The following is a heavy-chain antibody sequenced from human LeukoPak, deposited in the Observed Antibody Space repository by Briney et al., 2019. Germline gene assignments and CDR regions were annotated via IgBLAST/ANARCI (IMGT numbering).Heavy chain of an antibody. V-gene: IGHV3-23*01. D-gene: IGHD3-16*02. CDR3: AKAGLRLGELSSYFDY. CDR1: GFTFSSYA. J-gene: IGHJ4*02. Sequence: PGGSLRLSCAASGFTFSSYAMSWVRQAPGKGLEWVSAISGSGGSTYYADSVKGRFTISRDNSKNTLYLQMNSLRAEDTAVYYCAKAGLRLGELSSYFDYWGQGTLVTVSS. CDR2: ISGSGGST.